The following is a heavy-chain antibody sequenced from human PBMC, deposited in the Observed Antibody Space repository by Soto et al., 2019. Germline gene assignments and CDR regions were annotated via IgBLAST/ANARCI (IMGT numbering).Heavy chain of an antibody. Sequence: GESLKISCKGSGYSFTSYWIGWVRQMPGKGLEWMGIIYPGDSDTRYSPSFQGQVTISADKSISTAYLQWSSLKASDTAMYYCARHVYSGQKSYSSGWYLVYWGQGTLVTVSS. D-gene: IGHD6-19*01. V-gene: IGHV5-51*01. CDR1: GYSFTSYW. CDR3: ARHVYSGQKSYSSGWYLVY. CDR2: IYPGDSDT. J-gene: IGHJ4*02.